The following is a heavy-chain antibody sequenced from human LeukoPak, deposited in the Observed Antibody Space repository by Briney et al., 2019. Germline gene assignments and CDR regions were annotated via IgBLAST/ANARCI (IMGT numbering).Heavy chain of an antibody. D-gene: IGHD1-26*01. V-gene: IGHV3-7*01. Sequence: GGSLRLSCAASGFTFSSYWMTWVRQAPGKGLEWVANIKQDGSEEYYIDSVKGRFTRSRDNAKNTLYLEMNSLRAEDTAVYYCARGGTNLYSGSYPYDYWGQGTLVTVSS. CDR2: IKQDGSEE. J-gene: IGHJ4*02. CDR3: ARGGTNLYSGSYPYDY. CDR1: GFTFSSYW.